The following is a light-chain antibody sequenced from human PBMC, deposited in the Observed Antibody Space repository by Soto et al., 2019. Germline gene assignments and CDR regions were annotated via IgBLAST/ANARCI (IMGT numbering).Light chain of an antibody. CDR2: SNN. V-gene: IGLV1-44*01. CDR1: SSNIGSNT. CDR3: AAWDDSLNGV. Sequence: HSVLPQPPSASGTPGQRVTISCSGSSSNIGSNTVNWYQQLPGTAPKLLIYSNNQRPSGVPDRFSGSKSGTSASLAISGLQSEDEADYYCAAWDDSLNGVFGTGTKVTVL. J-gene: IGLJ1*01.